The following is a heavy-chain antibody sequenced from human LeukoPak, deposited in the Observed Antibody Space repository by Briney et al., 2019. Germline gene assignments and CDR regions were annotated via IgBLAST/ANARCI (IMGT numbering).Heavy chain of an antibody. CDR1: GGTFHSYA. D-gene: IGHD3-3*01. Sequence: SVKVSCQASGGTFHSYAISWVRPAPGQGVEWMGGIIPIFGTANYAQKFQGRVTITADESTSTAYMELSSLRSEDTAVYYCARSRDFWSGYSHNYYGMDVWGQGTTVTVSS. CDR3: ARSRDFWSGYSHNYYGMDV. J-gene: IGHJ6*02. CDR2: IIPIFGTA. V-gene: IGHV1-69*13.